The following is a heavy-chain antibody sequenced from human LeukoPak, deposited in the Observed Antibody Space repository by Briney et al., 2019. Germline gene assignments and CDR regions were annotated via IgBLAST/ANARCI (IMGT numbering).Heavy chain of an antibody. CDR1: GFTFSSYG. CDR2: IRYDGSTK. D-gene: IGHD3-10*01. V-gene: IGHV3-30*02. J-gene: IGHJ4*02. Sequence: GGSLRLSCAASGFTFSSYGMHWVRQAPGKGLEWVTFIRYDGSTKYYTDSVKGRFTISRDNSKNTLYLQMNSLRAEDTAVYYCAKDNAYYYADYWGQGTLVTVSS. CDR3: AKDNAYYYADY.